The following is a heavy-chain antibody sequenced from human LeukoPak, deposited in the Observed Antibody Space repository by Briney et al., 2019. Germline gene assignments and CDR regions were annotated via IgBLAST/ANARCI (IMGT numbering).Heavy chain of an antibody. J-gene: IGHJ4*02. CDR3: AREYSSGWYRAFDY. CDR1: GGSISGYY. D-gene: IGHD6-19*01. V-gene: IGHV4-59*01. Sequence: SETLSLTCTVSGGSISGYYWSWIRQAPGKGLEWIWYIYYSGSTNYNPSLKSRVTISVDTSKNQFSLKLTSVTAADTAVYYCAREYSSGWYRAFDYWGQGTLVTVSS. CDR2: IYYSGST.